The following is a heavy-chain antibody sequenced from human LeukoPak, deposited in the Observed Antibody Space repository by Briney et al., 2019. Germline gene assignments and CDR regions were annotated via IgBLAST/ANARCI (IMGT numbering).Heavy chain of an antibody. CDR1: GFTVRNNY. CDR3: ARVFGYKKYFDY. D-gene: IGHD5-12*01. Sequence: GGSLRLSCAASGFTVRNNYMSWVRQAPGKGLEWVSTIYNDGSTYYADSVKGRFTISRDSYKNTLDLQMNSLRAEDTAVYFCARVFGYKKYFDYWGQGTLVTVSS. V-gene: IGHV3-66*01. J-gene: IGHJ4*02. CDR2: IYNDGST.